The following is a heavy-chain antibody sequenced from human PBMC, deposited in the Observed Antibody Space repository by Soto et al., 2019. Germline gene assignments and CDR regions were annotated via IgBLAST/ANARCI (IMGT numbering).Heavy chain of an antibody. V-gene: IGHV4-59*08. CDR2: IYYSGST. Sequence: SETLSLTCTVSGGSISSYYWSWIRQPPGKGLEWIGYIYYSGSTNYNPSLKSRVTISVDTSKNQFSLKLSSVTAADTAVYYCARLPGGYDSFYYYYMDVWGKGTTVTVSS. D-gene: IGHD5-12*01. CDR3: ARLPGGYDSFYYYYMDV. CDR1: GGSISSYY. J-gene: IGHJ6*03.